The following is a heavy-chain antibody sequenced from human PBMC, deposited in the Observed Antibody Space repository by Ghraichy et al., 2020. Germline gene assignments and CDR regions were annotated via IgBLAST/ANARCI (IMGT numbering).Heavy chain of an antibody. J-gene: IGHJ3*02. D-gene: IGHD3-22*01. CDR1: GFTFSSYE. CDR3: AREWIVADAFDI. CDR2: ISSSGSTI. Sequence: GGSLRLSCAASGFTFSSYEMNWVRQAPGKGLEWVSYISSSGSTIYYADSVKGRFTISRDNAKNSLYLQMNSLRAEDTAVYYCAREWIVADAFDIWGQGTMVTVSS. V-gene: IGHV3-48*03.